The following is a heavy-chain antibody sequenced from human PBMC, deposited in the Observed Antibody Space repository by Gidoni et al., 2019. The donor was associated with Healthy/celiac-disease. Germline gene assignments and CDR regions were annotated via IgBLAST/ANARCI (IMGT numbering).Heavy chain of an antibody. CDR2: IKSKTDGGTT. CDR3: TTDLPAPYGDYYYYYGMDV. D-gene: IGHD3-10*01. V-gene: IGHV3-15*07. CDR1: GFPFSNAW. J-gene: IGHJ6*04. Sequence: EVQLVESGGGLVKPGGSLRLSCAASGFPFSNAWMNWVRQAPGKGLEWDGRIKSKTDGGTTDYAAPVKGRFTISRDDSKNTLYLQMNSLKTEDTAVYYCTTDLPAPYGDYYYYYGMDVWGKGTTVTVSS.